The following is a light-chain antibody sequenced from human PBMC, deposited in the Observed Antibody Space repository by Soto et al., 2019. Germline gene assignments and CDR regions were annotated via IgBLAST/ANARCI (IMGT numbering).Light chain of an antibody. Sequence: VMTQAPATLSVSPGEGSTLSCRASQTVNNNVAWCQLKDGQVPRLLIYGASTRATDIPARFSGSGSGTEFTLTISSLQSEDFAEYHCQKYNNWPQTFGQGTKVDIK. CDR1: QTVNNN. J-gene: IGKJ1*01. CDR3: QKYNNWPQT. V-gene: IGKV3-15*01. CDR2: GAS.